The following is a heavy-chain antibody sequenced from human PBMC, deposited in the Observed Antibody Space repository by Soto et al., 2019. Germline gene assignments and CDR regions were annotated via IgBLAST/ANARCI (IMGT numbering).Heavy chain of an antibody. CDR1: GFTFSSYG. CDR2: IWYDGSNK. J-gene: IGHJ3*02. CDR3: ARGGDNGGPGAFDI. V-gene: IGHV3-33*01. Sequence: QVQLVESGGGVVQPGRSLRLSCAASGFTFSSYGMHWVRQAPGKGLEWVAVIWYDGSNKYYADSVKGRFTISRDNSKNTLYLQMNSLRAEDTAVYYCARGGDNGGPGAFDIWGQGTMVTVSS. D-gene: IGHD2-21*01.